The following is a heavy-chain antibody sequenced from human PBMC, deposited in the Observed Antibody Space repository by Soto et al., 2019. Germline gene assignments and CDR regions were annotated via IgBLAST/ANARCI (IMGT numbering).Heavy chain of an antibody. J-gene: IGHJ4*02. V-gene: IGHV1-3*01. Sequence: QVHLVQSGAEVQKPGASVKVSCKASGSTVTNYAVHWVRHAPGQSLEWMGWMNAGSGDTKSSQKFQGRVTITRDTSASTGYMELSRLTSEDTAIYYCARGAYDFWSGYQYFDSWGQGSLVTVSA. D-gene: IGHD3-3*01. CDR1: GSTVTNYA. CDR3: ARGAYDFWSGYQYFDS. CDR2: MNAGSGDT.